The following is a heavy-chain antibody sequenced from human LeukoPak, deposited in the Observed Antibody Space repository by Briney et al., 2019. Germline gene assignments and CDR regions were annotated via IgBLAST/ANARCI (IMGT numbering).Heavy chain of an antibody. CDR3: ARSDVWSERLHFDY. D-gene: IGHD3-3*01. V-gene: IGHV1-69*05. CDR2: IIPIVGTA. J-gene: IGHJ4*02. Sequence: ASVKVSCKASGYTFTSYGISWVRQAPGQGLEWMGGIIPIVGTANYAQKFQGRVTITTDESTSTPYMELSSLRSEDTAVYYCARSDVWSERLHFDYWGQGTLVTVSS. CDR1: GYTFTSYG.